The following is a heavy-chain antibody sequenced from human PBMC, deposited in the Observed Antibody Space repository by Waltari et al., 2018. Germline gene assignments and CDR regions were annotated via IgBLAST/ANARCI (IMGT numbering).Heavy chain of an antibody. D-gene: IGHD2-21*02. V-gene: IGHV3-21*01. CDR1: GFTFSSYS. Sequence: EVQLVESGGGLVKPGGSLRLSCAASGFTFSSYSMNWVRQAPGKGLEWVSSISSSSSYIYYADSVKGRFTISRDNAKNSLYLQMNSLRAEDTAVYYCARDGMVVTRPLYYFDYWGQGTLVTVSS. CDR2: ISSSSSYI. J-gene: IGHJ4*02. CDR3: ARDGMVVTRPLYYFDY.